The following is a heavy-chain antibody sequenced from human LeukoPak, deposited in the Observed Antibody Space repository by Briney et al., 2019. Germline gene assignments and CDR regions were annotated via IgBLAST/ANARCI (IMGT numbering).Heavy chain of an antibody. J-gene: IGHJ4*02. CDR3: ARVVKTDYYDSRGYPDY. CDR2: IYHTGST. V-gene: IGHV4-59*01. D-gene: IGHD3-22*01. CDR1: GGSISPFY. Sequence: PSETLSLTCTVSGGSISPFYWNWIRQPPGKGLEWIGYIYHTGSTIYNPSLKSRVTISVDTSKNQFSLKLSSVTAADTAVYYCARVVKTDYYDSRGYPDYWGQGTLVTVSS.